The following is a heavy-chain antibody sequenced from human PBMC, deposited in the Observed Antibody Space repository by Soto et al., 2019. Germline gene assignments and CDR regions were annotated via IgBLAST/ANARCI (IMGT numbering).Heavy chain of an antibody. CDR1: GGSISSGGYY. CDR2: IDYSGST. V-gene: IGHV4-31*03. CDR3: ARGVMTTVTTFAVGGDAFDI. Sequence: QVQLQESGPGLVKPSQTLSLTCTVSGGSISSGGYYWSGIRQHPGKGLEWIGYIDYSGSTYHNPSLRSRVTTSLYSSKNQFSLNVSSVTAADTAVYYCARGVMTTVTTFAVGGDAFDIWSQGTMVTVSS. J-gene: IGHJ3*02. D-gene: IGHD4-17*01.